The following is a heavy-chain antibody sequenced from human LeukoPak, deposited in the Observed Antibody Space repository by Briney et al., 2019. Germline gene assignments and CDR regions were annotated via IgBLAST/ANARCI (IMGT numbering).Heavy chain of an antibody. CDR3: ARDGGVAYCGGDCSLGWNYFDY. V-gene: IGHV4-30-2*01. CDR2: IYHSGST. Sequence: SETLSLTCTVSGGSISSGGYYWSWIRQPPGKGLEWIGYIYHSGSTYYNPSLKSRVTISVDRSKNQFSLKLSSVTAADTAVYYCARDGGVAYCGGDCSLGWNYFDYWGQGTLVTVSS. J-gene: IGHJ4*02. CDR1: GGSISSGGYY. D-gene: IGHD2-21*01.